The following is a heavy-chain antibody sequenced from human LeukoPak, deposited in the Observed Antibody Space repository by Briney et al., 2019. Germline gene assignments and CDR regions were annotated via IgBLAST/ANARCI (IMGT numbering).Heavy chain of an antibody. D-gene: IGHD6-6*01. CDR3: VRGAARAYYMDV. CDR2: INEDGSKK. CDR1: GFTFSNYW. J-gene: IGHJ6*03. V-gene: IGHV3-7*01. Sequence: GGSLRLSCADFGFTFSNYWMSWVRQAPGKRLEWVANINEDGSKKFYVDSVKGRFTISRDNSKNSLFLQMNSLRAEDTAVYYCVRGAARAYYMDVWGKGTTVTVSS.